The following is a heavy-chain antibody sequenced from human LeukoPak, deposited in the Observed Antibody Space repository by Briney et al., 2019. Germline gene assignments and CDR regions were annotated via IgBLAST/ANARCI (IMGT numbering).Heavy chain of an antibody. CDR2: IRSKAYGGTT. Sequence: GSLRLSCTASGFTFGDYAMSWVRQAPGKGLEWVGFIRSKAYGGTTEYAASVKGRFTISRDGSKSIAYLQMNSLKTEDTAVYYCTRAHSSGYYGAFDIWGQGTLVTVSS. V-gene: IGHV3-49*04. D-gene: IGHD3-22*01. J-gene: IGHJ4*02. CDR1: GFTFGDYA. CDR3: TRAHSSGYYGAFDI.